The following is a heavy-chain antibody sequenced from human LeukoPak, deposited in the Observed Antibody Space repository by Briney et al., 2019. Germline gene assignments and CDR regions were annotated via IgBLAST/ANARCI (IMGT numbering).Heavy chain of an antibody. CDR1: GFSFSRFA. J-gene: IGHJ4*02. CDR3: AKDARRTSGWYFFDY. V-gene: IGHV3-23*01. D-gene: IGHD6-19*01. CDR2: ISDSGGRI. Sequence: PGGSLRLSCAASGFSFSRFAMSWVRQAPGKGLEWVSAISDSGGRINYADSVKGRFTISRDNSKNTLFLQMNSLRAEDTAVYYCAKDARRTSGWYFFDYWGQGTLVTVSS.